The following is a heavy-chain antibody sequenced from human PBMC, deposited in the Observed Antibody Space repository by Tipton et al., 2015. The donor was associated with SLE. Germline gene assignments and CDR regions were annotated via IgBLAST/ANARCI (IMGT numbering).Heavy chain of an antibody. Sequence: TLSLTCTVSRGSISSYYWTWLRQPPGRGLDWIGYIHTSGGTKYNPSLKSRVTISVDASKNQFSLKVKSVTTADTAVYYCARMRGGYNAHHWGQGILVTVSS. J-gene: IGHJ5*02. V-gene: IGHV4-4*08. CDR2: IHTSGGT. CDR1: RGSISSYY. CDR3: ARMRGGYNAHH. D-gene: IGHD5-24*01.